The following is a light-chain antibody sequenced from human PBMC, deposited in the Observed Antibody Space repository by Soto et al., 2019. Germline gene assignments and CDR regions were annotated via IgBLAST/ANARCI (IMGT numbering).Light chain of an antibody. CDR1: HFVASGY. J-gene: IGKJ1*01. CDR2: GAS. CDR3: QQRSDWPWT. Sequence: VVTQSPDTLSLSPGERATLSRRASHFVASGYLAWYQQKPGQAPRLLIYGASSRATGIPDRFSGSGSGTDFTLTISNLEPEDFAVYYCQQRSDWPWTFGQGTKVDIK. V-gene: IGKV3D-20*02.